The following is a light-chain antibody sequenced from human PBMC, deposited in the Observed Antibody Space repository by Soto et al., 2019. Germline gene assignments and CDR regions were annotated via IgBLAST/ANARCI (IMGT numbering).Light chain of an antibody. CDR3: QQSYSTPHT. Sequence: DIQMTQSPSTLSASVGDRVTITCRASQSISSWLAWYQQKPGKAPKLVINAASKLQSGVPSRFSASGSGTDFSLSITSLQPEDFAIYYCQQSYSTPHTFGQGTILEMK. J-gene: IGKJ2*01. V-gene: IGKV1-39*01. CDR1: QSISSW. CDR2: AAS.